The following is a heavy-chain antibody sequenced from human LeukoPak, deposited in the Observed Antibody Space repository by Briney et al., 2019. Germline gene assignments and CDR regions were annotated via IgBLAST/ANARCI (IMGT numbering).Heavy chain of an antibody. D-gene: IGHD1-26*01. Sequence: GRSLRLSCAASGFTFSSYGMHWVRQAPGKGLEWVAVISYDGSNKYYADSVKGRFTISRDNSKNTLYLQMNSLRAEDTAVYYCAKDYSGSYYYWGQGTLVTVSS. J-gene: IGHJ4*02. CDR2: ISYDGSNK. V-gene: IGHV3-30*18. CDR3: AKDYSGSYYY. CDR1: GFTFSSYG.